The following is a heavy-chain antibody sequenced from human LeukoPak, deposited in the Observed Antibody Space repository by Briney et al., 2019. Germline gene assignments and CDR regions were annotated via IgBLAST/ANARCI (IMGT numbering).Heavy chain of an antibody. CDR3: ANEEVPNDY. V-gene: IGHV3-23*01. CDR2: ISISGDVT. Sequence: GGSLRLSCAVSRCPFSAHAVSWVRQAPGGGLEWVSGISISGDVTYYADAVQGRFIISRDNSRNTVYLQMNSLRVEDTAVYYCANEEVPNDYWGQGTLVTVSS. D-gene: IGHD4/OR15-4a*01. J-gene: IGHJ4*02. CDR1: RCPFSAHA.